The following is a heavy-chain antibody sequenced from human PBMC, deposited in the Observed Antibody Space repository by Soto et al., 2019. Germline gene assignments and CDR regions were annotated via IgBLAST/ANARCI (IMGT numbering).Heavy chain of an antibody. CDR1: GDTFAFYS. D-gene: IGHD3-10*01. Sequence: QVQLVQSGAEVKRPGSSVKVSCKASGDTFAFYSINWVRQAPGLGLEWMGRINPILSMSNYAQRFQGRVTMTADKSTRTADMVLNSLRSEDTAIYYCATSYGSGYRAFDYWGQGALVTVSS. J-gene: IGHJ4*02. V-gene: IGHV1-69*02. CDR2: INPILSMS. CDR3: ATSYGSGYRAFDY.